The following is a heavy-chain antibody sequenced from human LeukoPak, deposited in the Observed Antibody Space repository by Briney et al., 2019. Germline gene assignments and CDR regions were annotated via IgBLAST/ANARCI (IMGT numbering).Heavy chain of an antibody. CDR1: GYTFTSYD. D-gene: IGHD6-19*01. J-gene: IGHJ4*02. CDR2: INPSGGST. CDR3: ARDFEPSGWSPLNK. Sequence: ASVKVSCKASGYTFTSYDINWMRQAPGQGLEWMGIINPSGGSTSYAQKFQGRVTMTRDMSTSTVYMELSSLRSEDTAVYYCARDFEPSGWSPLNKWGQGTLVTVSS. V-gene: IGHV1-46*01.